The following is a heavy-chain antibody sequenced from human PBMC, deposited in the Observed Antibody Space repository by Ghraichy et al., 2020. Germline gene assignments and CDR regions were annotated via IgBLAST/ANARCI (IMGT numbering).Heavy chain of an antibody. V-gene: IGHV3-23*01. Sequence: LSLTCAASGFSFSTYAMTWVRQAPGKGLEWVSSITGGGGSTYYADSVKGRFTISRDNSRNTLYLQMNSLRGEDTDVYYCAKDRSFCTSTSCPFAPWFDPWGKGTLVTVSS. CDR2: ITGGGGST. D-gene: IGHD2-2*01. CDR1: GFSFSTYA. J-gene: IGHJ5*02. CDR3: AKDRSFCTSTSCPFAPWFDP.